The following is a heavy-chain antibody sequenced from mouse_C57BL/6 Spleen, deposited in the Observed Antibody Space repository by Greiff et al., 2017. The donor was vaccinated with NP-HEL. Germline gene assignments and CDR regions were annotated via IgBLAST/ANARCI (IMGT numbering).Heavy chain of an antibody. Sequence: QVQLQQPGAELVKPGASVKLSCKASGYTFTSYWMHWVKQRPGRGLEWIGRIDPISGGTKYNEKFKSKATLTVDKPSITAYMQLNSLTSYCSTCYYCAREDGAFAYWGQGTLVTVSS. CDR3: AREDGAFAY. J-gene: IGHJ3*01. CDR1: GYTFTSYW. V-gene: IGHV1-72*01. CDR2: IDPISGGT.